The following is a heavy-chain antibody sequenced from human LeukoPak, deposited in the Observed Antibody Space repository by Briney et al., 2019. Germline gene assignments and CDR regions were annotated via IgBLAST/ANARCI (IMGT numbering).Heavy chain of an antibody. CDR2: IFPSGGEI. D-gene: IGHD4/OR15-4a*01. Sequence: GGSLRLSCAASGFTFSTFAMIWVRQPPGKGLGWVSSIFPSGGEIHYADSGKGRFTISRDNSKNTLYLQMNSLRTDDTAVYYCAKEKGAIRDYFYYMDVWGKGTTVTISS. V-gene: IGHV3-23*01. J-gene: IGHJ6*03. CDR3: AKEKGAIRDYFYYMDV. CDR1: GFTFSTFA.